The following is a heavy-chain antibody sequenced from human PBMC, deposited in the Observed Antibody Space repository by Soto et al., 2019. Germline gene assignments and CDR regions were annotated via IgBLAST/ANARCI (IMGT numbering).Heavy chain of an antibody. CDR3: ARALLDIVVVPAARLRGCYYGMDV. D-gene: IGHD2-2*01. Sequence: SVKVSCKASVGTFSRYAISCVRQAPGQGPEWMGGIIPIFGTANYEQKFQGRVTITADESTSTAYMELSSLRSEDTAVYYCARALLDIVVVPAARLRGCYYGMDVWGQGTTVTVSS. CDR2: IIPIFGTA. CDR1: VGTFSRYA. V-gene: IGHV1-69*13. J-gene: IGHJ6*02.